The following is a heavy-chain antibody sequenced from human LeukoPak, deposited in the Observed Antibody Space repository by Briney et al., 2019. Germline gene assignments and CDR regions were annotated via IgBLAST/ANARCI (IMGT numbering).Heavy chain of an antibody. Sequence: GGSLRLSCAASGFTFNNYGMHWVRQAPGKGLEWVAVISYDGSNKYYADSVKGRFTISRDNSKNTLYLQMNSLRAEDTAVYYCARVPYDFWSGYSGQPYMDVWGQGTTVTVSS. CDR2: ISYDGSNK. CDR3: ARVPYDFWSGYSGQPYMDV. J-gene: IGHJ6*02. D-gene: IGHD3-3*01. V-gene: IGHV3-30*03. CDR1: GFTFNNYG.